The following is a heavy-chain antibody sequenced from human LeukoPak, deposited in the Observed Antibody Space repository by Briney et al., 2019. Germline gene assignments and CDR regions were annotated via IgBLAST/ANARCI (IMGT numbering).Heavy chain of an antibody. CDR2: LSGSGGST. J-gene: IGHJ4*02. D-gene: IGHD2-21*02. CDR1: GFTFSSYA. CDR3: SGDFFSFDL. V-gene: IGHV3-23*01. Sequence: PGGSLRLSCAASGFTFSSYAMSWVRQAPGKGLEWVSALSGSGGSTYYADSVKGRFTISRDNSKNILYLQMNSLKAEDTAVYRPSGDFFSFDLWGQGTLVTVSS.